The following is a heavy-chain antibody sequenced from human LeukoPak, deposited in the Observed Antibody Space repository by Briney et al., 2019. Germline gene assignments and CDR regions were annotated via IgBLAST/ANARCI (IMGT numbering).Heavy chain of an antibody. CDR2: INGGDYST. J-gene: IGHJ4*02. CDR1: GFTVSTSA. CDR3: ATANPTPRGINFDS. Sequence: LSGGSLRLSCAASGFTVSTSAMSWVRQAPGKGLQGMSSINGGDYSTYYADSVKGRFTISRDSSKNILYLQMNSLRTDDTAMYYCATANPTPRGINFDSWGQGTLVTVSS. D-gene: IGHD3-10*01. V-gene: IGHV3-23*01.